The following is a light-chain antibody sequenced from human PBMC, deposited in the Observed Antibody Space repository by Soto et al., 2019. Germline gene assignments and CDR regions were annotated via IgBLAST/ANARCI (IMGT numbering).Light chain of an antibody. J-gene: IGKJ3*01. CDR2: LGS. V-gene: IGKV2-28*01. Sequence: DIVMTQSPLSLPVTPGEPASISCRSSQSLLHKSGYNYLDWYLQKPGQSPQVLIYLGSNRASGVPDRFRGSGSGTDFTLKISRVEAYDVAVCYCVQAVLTPPTFRPGTEVDSK. CDR3: VQAVLTPPT. CDR1: QSLLHKSGYNY.